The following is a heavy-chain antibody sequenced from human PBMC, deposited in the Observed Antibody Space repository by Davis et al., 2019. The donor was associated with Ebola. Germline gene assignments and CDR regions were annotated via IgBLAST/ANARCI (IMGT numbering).Heavy chain of an antibody. Sequence: ASVKVSCKASGYTFTSYGISWVRQAPGQGLEWMGWISAYNGNTNYVQKLQGRVTMTTDTSTSTAYMELRSLRSDDTAVYYCARRIGYCSGGSCYEGNWFDPWGQGTLVTVSS. J-gene: IGHJ5*02. D-gene: IGHD2-15*01. CDR3: ARRIGYCSGGSCYEGNWFDP. V-gene: IGHV1-18*01. CDR2: ISAYNGNT. CDR1: GYTFTSYG.